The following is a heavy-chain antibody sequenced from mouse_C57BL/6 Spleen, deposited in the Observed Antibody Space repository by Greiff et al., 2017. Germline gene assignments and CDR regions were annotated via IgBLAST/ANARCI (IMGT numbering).Heavy chain of an antibody. V-gene: IGHV1-81*01. Sequence: QVQLQQSGAELARPGASVKLSCKASGYTFTSYGISWVKQRTGQGLEWIGEIYPRSGNTYYNEKFKGKATLTADKSSSTAYMELRSLTSEDSAVYFGASVTTVVAGGFDYWGQGTPLTVSS. CDR1: GYTFTSYG. D-gene: IGHD1-1*01. J-gene: IGHJ2*01. CDR3: ASVTTVVAGGFDY. CDR2: IYPRSGNT.